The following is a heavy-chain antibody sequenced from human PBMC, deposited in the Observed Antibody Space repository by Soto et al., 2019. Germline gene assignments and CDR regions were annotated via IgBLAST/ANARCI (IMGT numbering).Heavy chain of an antibody. D-gene: IGHD3-3*01. CDR2: IYYSGST. CDR1: GGSISSYY. J-gene: IGHJ5*02. Sequence: SETLSLTCTVSGGSISSYYWSWIRQPPGKGLEWIGYIYYSGSTNYNPSLKSRVTISVDTSKNQFSLKLSSVTAADTAVYYCAREVNYDFWSGSAWFDPWGQGTLVTVSS. V-gene: IGHV4-59*01. CDR3: AREVNYDFWSGSAWFDP.